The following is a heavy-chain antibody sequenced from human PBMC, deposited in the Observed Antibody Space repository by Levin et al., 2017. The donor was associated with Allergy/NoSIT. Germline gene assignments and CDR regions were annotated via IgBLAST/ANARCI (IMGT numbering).Heavy chain of an antibody. CDR2: ISVSGANK. V-gene: IGHV3-23*01. Sequence: PGGSLRLSCAASGVTFTNYDMNWVRQIPGKGLEWVATISVSGANKYYADSVKGRFTISKDDSKNTLYLQMNSLRADDTALFYCAMTPSGTYYGRFDYWGQGTLVTVSS. J-gene: IGHJ4*02. D-gene: IGHD3-10*01. CDR1: GVTFTNYD. CDR3: AMTPSGTYYGRFDY.